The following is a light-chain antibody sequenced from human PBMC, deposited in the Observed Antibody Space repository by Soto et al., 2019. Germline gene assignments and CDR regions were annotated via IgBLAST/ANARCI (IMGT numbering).Light chain of an antibody. Sequence: QSVLTQPPSVSGAPGQRVTISCTGSISNIGAGYDVHWYQQLPGTAPKLLIYGNSNRPSGVPDRFSGSKSGASASLAITGLQAEDEADYYCQSYDNGLSGYVFATGTKLTVL. J-gene: IGLJ1*01. CDR3: QSYDNGLSGYV. CDR1: ISNIGAGYD. CDR2: GNS. V-gene: IGLV1-40*01.